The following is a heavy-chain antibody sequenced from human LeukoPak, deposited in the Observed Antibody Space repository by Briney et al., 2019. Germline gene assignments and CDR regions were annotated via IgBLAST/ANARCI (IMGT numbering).Heavy chain of an antibody. V-gene: IGHV3-33*06. D-gene: IGHD3-3*01. CDR2: IWYDGSNK. CDR3: AKDWGLRFLEWAFDY. J-gene: IGHJ4*02. Sequence: PGGSLRLSCAASGFTFSSYAMHWVRQAPGKGLEWVAVIWYDGSNKYYADSVKGRFTISRDNSKNTLYLQMNSLRAEDTAVYYCAKDWGLRFLEWAFDYWGQGTLVTVSS. CDR1: GFTFSSYA.